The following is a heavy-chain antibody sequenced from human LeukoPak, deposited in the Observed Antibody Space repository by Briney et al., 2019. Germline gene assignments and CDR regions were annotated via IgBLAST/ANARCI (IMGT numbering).Heavy chain of an antibody. J-gene: IGHJ4*02. CDR1: GFTFDYYA. CDR3: ARENGWDGFDY. Sequence: SGGSLRLSCAASGFTFDYYAIHWVRQAPGEGLVWASRINSDESYTNYADSVKGRFTISRDNAKNTLSLQMNSLRADDTAVYFCARENGWDGFDYWGQGTLVTVSS. CDR2: INSDESYT. D-gene: IGHD1-26*01. V-gene: IGHV3-74*01.